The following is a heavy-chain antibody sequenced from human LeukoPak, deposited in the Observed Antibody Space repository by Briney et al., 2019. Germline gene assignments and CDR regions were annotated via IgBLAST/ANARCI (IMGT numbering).Heavy chain of an antibody. D-gene: IGHD1-26*01. CDR3: ARIIVGAAADYFDY. Sequence: GGSLRLSCAASGFTVSSNYMSWVRQAPGKGLECVSVIYSGAASPYTDSVKGRFTISRDNSKNTLYLQMNSLRAEDTALYYCARIIVGAAADYFDYWGQGTLVTVSS. J-gene: IGHJ4*02. V-gene: IGHV3-53*01. CDR1: GFTVSSNY. CDR2: IYSGAAS.